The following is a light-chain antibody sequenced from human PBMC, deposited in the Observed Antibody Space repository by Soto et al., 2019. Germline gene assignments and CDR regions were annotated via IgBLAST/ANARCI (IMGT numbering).Light chain of an antibody. CDR1: TSNIGNNY. CDR3: GTWDSSLSAGV. Sequence: QSVLTQPPSVSAAPGQRVTISCSGSTSNIGNNYVSWYQQFPGTAPKLLIYDNDKRPSGIPDRFSGSKSGTSATLGITGLQTGGEADYYCGTWDSSLSAGVFGGGTKLTVL. CDR2: DND. J-gene: IGLJ3*02. V-gene: IGLV1-51*01.